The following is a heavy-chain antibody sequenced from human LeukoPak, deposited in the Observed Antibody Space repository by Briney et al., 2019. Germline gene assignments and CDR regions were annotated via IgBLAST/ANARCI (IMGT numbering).Heavy chain of an antibody. CDR1: GFTLDDYA. V-gene: IGHV3-9*01. D-gene: IGHD2-2*01. J-gene: IGHJ4*02. CDR3: AKTPMDRYCSSTSCYYFDY. Sequence: PGGSLRLSCAAYGFTLDDYAIHSGRQAPGKGLEMDSGIRWYSGSIAYADSVKGRFTISGDNAKNSLYLQMNSLRAEHTSLYYCAKTPMDRYCSSTSCYYFDYWGQGTLVTVSS. CDR2: IRWYSGSI.